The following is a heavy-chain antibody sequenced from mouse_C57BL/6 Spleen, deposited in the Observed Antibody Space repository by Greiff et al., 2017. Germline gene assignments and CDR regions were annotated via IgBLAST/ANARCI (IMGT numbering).Heavy chain of an antibody. D-gene: IGHD1-1*01. CDR1: GYTFPDYY. CDR2: IGPGSGST. J-gene: IGHJ1*03. CDR3: AREGDYGSRTWYFDV. Sequence: QVQLQQSGAELVKPGASVKISCKASGYTFPDYYINWVKQRPGQGLEWIGKIGPGSGSTYYNAKFKGKATLTADKSSSTAYLQLSSLTSEVSAVYFCAREGDYGSRTWYFDVWGTGTTVTVSS. V-gene: IGHV1-77*01.